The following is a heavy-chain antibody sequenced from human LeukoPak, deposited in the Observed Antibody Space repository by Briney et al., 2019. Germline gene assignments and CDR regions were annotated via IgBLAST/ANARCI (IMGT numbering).Heavy chain of an antibody. CDR2: IYYSGST. J-gene: IGHJ5*02. CDR3: ARGVGYGDLQDL. V-gene: IGHV4-59*01. Sequence: SETLSLTCTVSGGSISSYYWSWIRQPPGKGLEWIGYIYYSGSTNYNPSLKSRVTISVDTSKNQFSLKLSSVTAADTAVYYCARGVGYGDLQDLWGQGTLVTVSS. D-gene: IGHD4-17*01. CDR1: GGSISSYY.